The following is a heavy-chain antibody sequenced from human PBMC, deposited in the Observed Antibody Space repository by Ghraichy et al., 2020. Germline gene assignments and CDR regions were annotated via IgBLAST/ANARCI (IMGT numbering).Heavy chain of an antibody. J-gene: IGHJ4*02. D-gene: IGHD3-10*01. CDR3: ARVPPWFGESTGDDY. CDR1: GYTFTSYG. Sequence: ASVKVSCKASGYTFTSYGISWVRQAPGQGLEWMGWISAYNGNTNYAQKLQGRVTMTTDTSTSTAYMELRSLRSDDTAVYYCARVPPWFGESTGDDYWGQGTLVTVSS. CDR2: ISAYNGNT. V-gene: IGHV1-18*04.